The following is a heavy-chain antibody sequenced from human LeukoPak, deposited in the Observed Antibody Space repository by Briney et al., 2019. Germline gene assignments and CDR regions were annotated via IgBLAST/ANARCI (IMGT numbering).Heavy chain of an antibody. V-gene: IGHV3-74*03. J-gene: IGHJ3*02. Sequence: GGSLRLSCAASGFTFSSYWMHWVRQAPRKGPLWGSRINSDGSRTMYADSVKGRFTISRDNAKNTLYLQMNSLRAEETAVYYCARGDNSAFDIWGQGTMVTVSS. CDR2: INSDGSRT. D-gene: IGHD3-22*01. CDR1: GFTFSSYW. CDR3: ARGDNSAFDI.